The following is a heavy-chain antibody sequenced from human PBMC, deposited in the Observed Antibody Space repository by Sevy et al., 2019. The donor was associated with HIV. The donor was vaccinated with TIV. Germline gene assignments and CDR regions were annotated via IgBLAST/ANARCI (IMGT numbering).Heavy chain of an antibody. CDR2: ITSSSSII. CDR3: ARDGLPAPAKFDY. D-gene: IGHD6-13*01. J-gene: IGHJ4*02. Sequence: GGSLRLSCVASGFTFKTYNMNWVRQAPGKGLEWVSYITSSSSIIYYADSVRDRFTISKENDKSSLYLEMNSLRPEETAVYFCARDGLPAPAKFDYWGQGTQVTVSS. CDR1: GFTFKTYN. V-gene: IGHV3-48*01.